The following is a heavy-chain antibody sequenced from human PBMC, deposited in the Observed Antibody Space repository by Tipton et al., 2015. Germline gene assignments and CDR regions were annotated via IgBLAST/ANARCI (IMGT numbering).Heavy chain of an antibody. V-gene: IGHV4-38-2*01. D-gene: IGHD4-17*01. Sequence: TLSLTCDVSGYSISSGYYWSWIRQPPGKGLEWIGSFFHSGNTFHNPSLKSRVTISIDRFKNQFSLKLSSVTAADTAVYYCARSRYTVTPDSWGQGILVTVSS. CDR1: GYSISSGYY. CDR2: FFHSGNT. J-gene: IGHJ4*02. CDR3: ARSRYTVTPDS.